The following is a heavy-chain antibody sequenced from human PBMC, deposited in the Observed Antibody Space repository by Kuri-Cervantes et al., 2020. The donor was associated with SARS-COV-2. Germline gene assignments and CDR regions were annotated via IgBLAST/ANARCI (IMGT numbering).Heavy chain of an antibody. V-gene: IGHV1-8*01. CDR2: VKTNSGNT. CDR1: ETTFPNYD. D-gene: IGHD1-1*01. Sequence: ASVKVSCKAPETTFPNYDINWVRQATGQGLEWMGMVKTNSGNTLYAQFFQGRVTMTRDTSTSTVYMELSRLRSDDTAVYYCARTGSRGDGDSYMDVWGRGTTVTVSS. J-gene: IGHJ6*03. CDR3: ARTGSRGDGDSYMDV.